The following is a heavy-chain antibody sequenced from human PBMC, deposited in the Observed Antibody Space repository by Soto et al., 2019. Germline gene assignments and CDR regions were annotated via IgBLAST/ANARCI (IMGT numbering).Heavy chain of an antibody. D-gene: IGHD2-2*01. Sequence: ASMKFSFKVSGYTLTELSMHWVRQAPGKVLDCIGGFDPEDGETIYAQKFQGRVTMTEDTSTDTAYMELSSLRSEDTAVYYCAGGRSCSSTSCQHYYYGMDVWGEGITVTDSS. V-gene: IGHV1-24*01. CDR1: GYTLTELS. CDR3: AGGRSCSSTSCQHYYYGMDV. CDR2: FDPEDGET. J-gene: IGHJ6*04.